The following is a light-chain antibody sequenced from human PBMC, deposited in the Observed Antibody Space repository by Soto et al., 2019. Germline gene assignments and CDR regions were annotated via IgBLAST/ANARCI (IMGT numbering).Light chain of an antibody. J-gene: IGLJ1*01. CDR1: SSDFGIYSS. Sequence: QSALTQPASVSGSPGQSITLLCTGTSSDFGIYSSVSWYQQHPGKAPKLMIHDVFYRPSGVSSRFSGSRSGNTASLTISGLQAEDEADYYCSSFTSSSSHVFGPGTKVTVL. CDR3: SSFTSSSSHV. V-gene: IGLV2-14*01. CDR2: DVF.